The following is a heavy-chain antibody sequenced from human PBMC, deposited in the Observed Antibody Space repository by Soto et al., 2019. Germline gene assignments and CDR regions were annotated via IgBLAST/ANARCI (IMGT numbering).Heavy chain of an antibody. CDR3: ARTEPDVYCSGGSCYLGYFQH. J-gene: IGHJ1*01. D-gene: IGHD2-15*01. Sequence: PGGSLRLSCAASGFTFSSYSMNWVRQAPGKGLEWVSYISSSSSTIYYADSVKGRFTIPRDNAKNSLYLQMNSLRAEDTAVYYCARTEPDVYCSGGSCYLGYFQHWGQGTLVTVSS. V-gene: IGHV3-48*01. CDR1: GFTFSSYS. CDR2: ISSSSSTI.